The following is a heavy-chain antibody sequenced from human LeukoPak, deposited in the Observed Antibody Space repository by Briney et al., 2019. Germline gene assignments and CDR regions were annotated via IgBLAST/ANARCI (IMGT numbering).Heavy chain of an antibody. CDR2: IYYSGGT. CDR3: ARVDSNNWYDSRGYFDY. Sequence: SETLSLTCTVSGGFISSYYWSWIRQPPGKGLEWIGYIYYSGGTNYNPSLKSRVTISVDTSKNQFSLKLSSVTAADTAVYYCARVDSNNWYDSRGYFDYWGQGTLVTVSS. V-gene: IGHV4-59*01. J-gene: IGHJ4*02. D-gene: IGHD6-13*01. CDR1: GGFISSYY.